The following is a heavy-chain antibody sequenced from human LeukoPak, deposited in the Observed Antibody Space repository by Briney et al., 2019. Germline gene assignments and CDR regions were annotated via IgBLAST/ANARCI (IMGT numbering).Heavy chain of an antibody. D-gene: IGHD6-13*01. J-gene: IGHJ6*03. Sequence: GGSLRLSCAASGFTFSSYGMHWVRQAPGKGLEWVAFIRYDGSKKYYADSVKGRFTISRDNSKNTPYLQMNSLRAEDTAVYYCAREPHSSSPDYMDVWGKGTTVTVSS. CDR1: GFTFSSYG. CDR3: AREPHSSSPDYMDV. CDR2: IRYDGSKK. V-gene: IGHV3-30*02.